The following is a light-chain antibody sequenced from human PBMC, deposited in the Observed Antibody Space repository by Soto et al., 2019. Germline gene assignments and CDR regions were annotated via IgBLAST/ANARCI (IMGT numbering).Light chain of an antibody. CDR1: QSVSSNY. J-gene: IGKJ1*01. V-gene: IGKV3-20*01. CDR3: QQYGSSPRT. CDR2: GAS. Sequence: IVLTQSPGTLSLSPGERATLSCRASQSVSSNYLAWYQQKPGQAPRLLIYGASSRATGIPDRFSGSGSGTDFTLTISSLEPEDFALDYCQQYGSSPRTFGQGTKVEIK.